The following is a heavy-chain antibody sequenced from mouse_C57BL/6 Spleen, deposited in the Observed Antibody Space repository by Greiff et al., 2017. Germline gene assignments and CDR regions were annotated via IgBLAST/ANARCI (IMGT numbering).Heavy chain of an antibody. CDR3: ARVKFITTVVGGYFDY. J-gene: IGHJ2*01. V-gene: IGHV3-6*01. CDR1: GYSITSGYY. CDR2: ISYDGSN. Sequence: EVHLVESGPGLVKPSQSLSLTCSVTGYSITSGYYWNWIRQFPGNKLEWMGYISYDGSNNYNPSLKNRISITRDTSKNQFFLKLNSVTTEDTATYYCARVKFITTVVGGYFDYWGQGTTLTVSS. D-gene: IGHD1-1*01.